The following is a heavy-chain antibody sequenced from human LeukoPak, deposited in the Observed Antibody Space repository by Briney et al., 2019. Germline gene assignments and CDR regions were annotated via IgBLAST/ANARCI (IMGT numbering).Heavy chain of an antibody. V-gene: IGHV3-30*02. Sequence: PGGSLRLSCAASGFTFSSYGMHWLRQAPGKGLEWVAFIRYDGSNKYYADSVKGRFTISRDNSKNTLYLQMNSLRAEDTAVYYCAKPIVGATHYYYYMDVWGKGTTVTVSS. CDR3: AKPIVGATHYYYYMDV. D-gene: IGHD1-26*01. CDR1: GFTFSSYG. CDR2: IRYDGSNK. J-gene: IGHJ6*03.